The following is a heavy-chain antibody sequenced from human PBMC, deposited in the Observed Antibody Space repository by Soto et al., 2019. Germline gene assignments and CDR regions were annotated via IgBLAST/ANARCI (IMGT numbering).Heavy chain of an antibody. J-gene: IGHJ6*03. CDR1: GFTFSSYA. Sequence: GGSLRLSCAASGFTFSSYAMSWVRQAPGKGLEWVSTISGRGDDTYYTDSVKGRFTISRDNSKNTLYVHMNSLRAEDTAVYYCARAFWSGYYNYYYMDVWGKGTTVTVSS. CDR2: ISGRGDDT. CDR3: ARAFWSGYYNYYYMDV. D-gene: IGHD3-3*01. V-gene: IGHV3-23*01.